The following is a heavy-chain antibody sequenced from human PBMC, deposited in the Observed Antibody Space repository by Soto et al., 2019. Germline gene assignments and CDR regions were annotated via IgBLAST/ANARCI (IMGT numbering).Heavy chain of an antibody. V-gene: IGHV1-3*01. J-gene: IGHJ6*02. CDR2: INAGNGNT. Sequence: ASGKVSCKASGYTFTSYAMHWVRQAPGQRLEWMGWINAGNGNTKYSQKFQGRVTITRDTSASTAYMELSSLRSEDTAVYYCARVVVLWFGESGMDVWGQGTTVTVSS. CDR3: ARVVVLWFGESGMDV. CDR1: GYTFTSYA. D-gene: IGHD3-10*01.